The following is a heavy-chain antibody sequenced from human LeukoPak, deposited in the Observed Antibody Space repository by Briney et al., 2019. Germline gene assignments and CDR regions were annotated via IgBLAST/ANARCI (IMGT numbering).Heavy chain of an antibody. Sequence: SETLSLTCTVSGYSISSGYYWGWIRQPPREGLEWIGSFYHSGSTYYNPSLKSRVTISVDTSKNQFSLKLSSVTAADTAVYYCARDLAGDGYWFDPWGQGTLVTVSS. J-gene: IGHJ5*02. V-gene: IGHV4-38-2*02. CDR2: FYHSGST. CDR3: ARDLAGDGYWFDP. D-gene: IGHD2-2*03. CDR1: GYSISSGYY.